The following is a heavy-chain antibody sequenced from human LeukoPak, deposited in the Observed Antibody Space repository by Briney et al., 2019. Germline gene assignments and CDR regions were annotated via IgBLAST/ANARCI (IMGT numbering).Heavy chain of an antibody. CDR3: ARSGELEEVDY. CDR2: ISTYNGNT. V-gene: IGHV1-18*01. CDR1: GYTFTSYA. D-gene: IGHD3-10*01. Sequence: ASVKVSCKASGYTFTSYAMNWVRQAPGQGFEWMGWISTYNGNTNYAQKLQGRVTMTTDTSTSTAYMELRSLRSDDTAVYYCARSGELEEVDYWGQGTLVTVSS. J-gene: IGHJ4*02.